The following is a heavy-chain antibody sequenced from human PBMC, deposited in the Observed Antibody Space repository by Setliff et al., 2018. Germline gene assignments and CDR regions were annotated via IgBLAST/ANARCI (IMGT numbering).Heavy chain of an antibody. CDR1: IGSIRSYY. CDR2: IYYTGST. CDR3: AREQWLDPPGYYYMDV. V-gene: IGHV4-59*12. Sequence: SETLSLTCTVSIGSIRSYYWSWIRQSPGKGLEWIGYIYYTGSTNYNPSLKSRVTMSIDTSKNQFSLKLNSVTAADMAVYYCAREQWLDPPGYYYMDVWAKGTTVTVSS. J-gene: IGHJ6*03. D-gene: IGHD6-19*01.